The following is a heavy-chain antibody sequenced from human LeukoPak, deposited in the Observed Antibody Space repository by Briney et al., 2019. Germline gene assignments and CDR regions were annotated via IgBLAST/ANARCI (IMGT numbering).Heavy chain of an antibody. D-gene: IGHD3-9*01. J-gene: IGHJ5*02. CDR3: ARGLYDILTGPPRRFDP. CDR1: GFTFDDYE. CDR2: INWNGGST. Sequence: SGGSLRLSCAASGFTFDDYEMSWVRQAPGKGLEWVSGINWNGGSTGYADSVKGRFTISRDNSKNTLYLQMNSLRAEDTAVYYCARGLYDILTGPPRRFDPWGQGTLVTVSS. V-gene: IGHV3-20*04.